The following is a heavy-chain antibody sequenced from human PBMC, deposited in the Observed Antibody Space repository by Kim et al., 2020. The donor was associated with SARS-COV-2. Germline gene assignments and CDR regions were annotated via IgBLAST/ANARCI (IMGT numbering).Heavy chain of an antibody. J-gene: IGHJ5*02. Sequence: GGSLRLSCAASGFTFSSYSMNWVRQAPGKGLEWVSSISSSSSYIYYADSVKGRFTISRDNAKNSLYLQMNSLRAEDTAVYYCARDHYGDYPPWFDPWGQGTLVTVSS. CDR3: ARDHYGDYPPWFDP. CDR1: GFTFSSYS. CDR2: ISSSSSYI. D-gene: IGHD4-17*01. V-gene: IGHV3-21*01.